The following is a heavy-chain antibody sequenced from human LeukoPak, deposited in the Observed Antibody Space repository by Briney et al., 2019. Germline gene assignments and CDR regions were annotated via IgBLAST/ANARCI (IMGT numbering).Heavy chain of an antibody. Sequence: ASVKVSCKASGGTFSSYAISWVRQAAGQGLEWMGRIIPIFGTANYAQKFQGRVTITTDESTSTAYMELSSLRSEDTAVYYCARSIVVVVAATSWFDPWGQGTLVTVSS. CDR1: GGTFSSYA. CDR2: IIPIFGTA. D-gene: IGHD2-15*01. CDR3: ARSIVVVVAATSWFDP. J-gene: IGHJ5*02. V-gene: IGHV1-69*05.